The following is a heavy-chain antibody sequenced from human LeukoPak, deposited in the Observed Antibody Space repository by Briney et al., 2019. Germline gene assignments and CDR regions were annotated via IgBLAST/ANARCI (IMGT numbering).Heavy chain of an antibody. V-gene: IGHV3-21*05. D-gene: IGHD3-3*01. CDR2: ISSTGVYT. CDR3: ARARVNFWSGYYHMTAPADY. Sequence: PGGSLRLSCVASGFTFSSHGMHWVRQAPGKGLEWVSYISSTGVYTNYADSVKGRFTISRDNAKNSLYLQMNSLRAEDTAEYYCARARVNFWSGYYHMTAPADYWGQGTLVTVSS. J-gene: IGHJ4*02. CDR1: GFTFSSHG.